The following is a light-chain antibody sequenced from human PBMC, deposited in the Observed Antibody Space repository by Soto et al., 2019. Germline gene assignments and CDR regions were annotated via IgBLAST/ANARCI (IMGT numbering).Light chain of an antibody. Sequence: QSALTQPASVSGSPGQSITISCTGTSSDVGGYNYVSWYQQHPGKAPKLMIYEVSNRPSGVSNRFSGSKSGNTASLTISGLQAEDEAGYYCSSYTSSSSYVFGTGTKVTV. CDR3: SSYTSSSSYV. CDR1: SSDVGGYNY. V-gene: IGLV2-14*01. J-gene: IGLJ1*01. CDR2: EVS.